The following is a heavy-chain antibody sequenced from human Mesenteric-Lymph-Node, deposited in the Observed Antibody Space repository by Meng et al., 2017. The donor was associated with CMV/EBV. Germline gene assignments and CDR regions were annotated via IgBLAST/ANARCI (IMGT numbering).Heavy chain of an antibody. D-gene: IGHD3-16*01. CDR2: ISTSGSTI. V-gene: IGHV3-48*03. CDR1: GFTFANYE. Sequence: GESLKISCTASGFTFANYEMNWVRQAPGKGLEWIAYISTSGSTIYYADSVKGRFTISRDNAKNSLYLQMNSLRAEDTAVYYCARGGYYFDYWGQGTLVTVSS. J-gene: IGHJ4*02. CDR3: ARGGYYFDY.